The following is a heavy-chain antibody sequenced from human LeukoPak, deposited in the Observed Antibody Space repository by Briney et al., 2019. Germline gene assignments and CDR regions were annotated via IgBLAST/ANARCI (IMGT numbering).Heavy chain of an antibody. D-gene: IGHD3-16*01. Sequence: GGSLRLSCAASEFTFSSSAMYWVRQAPGKGLEWVSAINYNGVITDYADSVKGRFTISRDNSKSTLYLQMNSLRGEDTAVYYCAKLGVRLTSTGQDYWGQGTLVTVSS. CDR1: EFTFSSSA. CDR2: INYNGVIT. J-gene: IGHJ4*02. V-gene: IGHV3-23*01. CDR3: AKLGVRLTSTGQDY.